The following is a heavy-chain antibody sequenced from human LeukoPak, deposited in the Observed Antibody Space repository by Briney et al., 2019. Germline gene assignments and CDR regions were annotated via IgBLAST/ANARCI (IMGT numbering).Heavy chain of an antibody. CDR2: ISSSSYTK. CDR1: GFTFSSYS. CDR3: AKGWEYDSSGYYLYYFDY. J-gene: IGHJ4*02. D-gene: IGHD3-22*01. Sequence: GGSLRLSCAASGFTFSSYSMNWVRQAPGKGLEWVSYISSSSYTKKYLDSVKGRFIISRDNSKNTLYLQMNSLRAEDTAVYYCAKGWEYDSSGYYLYYFDYWGQGSLVTVSS. V-gene: IGHV3-48*01.